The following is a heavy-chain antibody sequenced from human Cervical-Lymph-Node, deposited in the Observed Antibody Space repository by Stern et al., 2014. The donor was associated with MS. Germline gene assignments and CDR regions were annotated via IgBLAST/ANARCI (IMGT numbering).Heavy chain of an antibody. J-gene: IGHJ4*02. D-gene: IGHD7-27*01. CDR3: AKARRTYWGDLDY. CDR1: GFTFDDYA. CDR2: ISWNSGSI. Sequence: DVHLVESGGGLVQPGRSLRLSCAASGFTFDDYAMHWVRQAPGKGLEWVSGISWNSGSIGYADSVKGRFTISRDNAKNSLYLQMNSLRGEDTALYYCAKARRTYWGDLDYWGQGTLVTVSS. V-gene: IGHV3-9*01.